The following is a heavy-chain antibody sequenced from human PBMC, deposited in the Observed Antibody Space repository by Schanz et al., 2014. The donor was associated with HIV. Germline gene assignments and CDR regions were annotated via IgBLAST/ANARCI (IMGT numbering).Heavy chain of an antibody. CDR2: FIPIFGTT. V-gene: IGHV1-69*01. J-gene: IGHJ3*01. CDR3: ASDPPQNGYNSLDY. CDR1: GGTFSSYA. D-gene: IGHD5-12*01. Sequence: QVQVVQSGAEVKKPGSSVKVSCKASGGTFSSYAISWVRQAPGQGLEWMGGFIPIFGTTNYAQKFQGRVTITADESTSTTCLELSGLTSGDTAVYYCASDPPQNGYNSLDYWGQGTKVTVSS.